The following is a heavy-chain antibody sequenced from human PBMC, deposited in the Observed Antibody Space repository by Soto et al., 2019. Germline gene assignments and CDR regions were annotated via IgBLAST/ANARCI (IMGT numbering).Heavy chain of an antibody. J-gene: IGHJ6*02. Sequence: GASVKVSCKASGYTFTSYGISWVRQAPGQGLEWMGWISAYNGNTNYAQKLQGRVTMTTDTSTSTAYMELRSLRSDDTAVYYCARGRFIKQWLDKAYCGGDCYFGDYGMDVWGQGXTVTVYS. V-gene: IGHV1-18*01. CDR1: GYTFTSYG. D-gene: IGHD2-21*02. CDR3: ARGRFIKQWLDKAYCGGDCYFGDYGMDV. CDR2: ISAYNGNT.